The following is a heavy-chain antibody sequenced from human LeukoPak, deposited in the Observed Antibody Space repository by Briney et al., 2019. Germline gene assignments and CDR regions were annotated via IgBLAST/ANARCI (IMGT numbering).Heavy chain of an antibody. V-gene: IGHV6-1*01. D-gene: IGHD1-26*01. CDR3: AREGRFPPEVLPRYFDY. Sequence: SQTLSLTCAISGDSVSSNSAAWNWIRQSPLRGLEWLGRTYYRSKWYNDYAVSVKSRITINPDTSKNQFSLKLSSVTAADTAVHYCAREGRFPPEVLPRYFDYWGQGTLVTVSS. CDR1: GDSVSSNSAA. CDR2: TYYRSKWYN. J-gene: IGHJ4*02.